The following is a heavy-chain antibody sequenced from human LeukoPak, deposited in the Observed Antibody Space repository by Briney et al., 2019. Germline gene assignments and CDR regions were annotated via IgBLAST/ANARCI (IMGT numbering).Heavy chain of an antibody. J-gene: IGHJ4*02. CDR3: ARATYYYGELRD. V-gene: IGHV3-30*04. D-gene: IGHD3-10*01. CDR1: TFPFGNYA. Sequence: GRSLRLSCVASTFPFGNYAMYWFRQAPGKGLEWVAVMSSDGTNEYYADSVKGRFTISRDNAKNSLYLQMNSLRAEDTAVYYCARATYYYGELRDWGQGTLVTVSS. CDR2: MSSDGTNE.